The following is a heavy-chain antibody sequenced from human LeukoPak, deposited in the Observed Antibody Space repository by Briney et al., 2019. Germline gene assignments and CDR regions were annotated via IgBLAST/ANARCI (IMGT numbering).Heavy chain of an antibody. D-gene: IGHD3-22*01. Sequence: SETLSLTCAVYGGSFSGYYWSWIRQPPGKGLEWIGEINHSGSTNYNPSLKSRVTISVDTSKNQFSLKLSSVTAADTAVYYCARGSSGYYRRLPLRHYFDYWGQGTLVTVSS. CDR1: GGSFSGYY. CDR2: INHSGST. V-gene: IGHV4-34*01. J-gene: IGHJ4*02. CDR3: ARGSSGYYRRLPLRHYFDY.